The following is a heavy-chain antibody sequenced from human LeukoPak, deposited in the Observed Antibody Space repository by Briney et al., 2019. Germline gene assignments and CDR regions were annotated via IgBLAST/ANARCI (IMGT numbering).Heavy chain of an antibody. J-gene: IGHJ2*01. CDR1: GFTFDDYG. CDR2: INWNGDRI. CDR3: ASSYWYFDL. V-gene: IGHV3-20*04. Sequence: SGGSLRLSCAASGFTFDDYGMTWVRHGPGKGLEWVSGINWNGDRIIYADSVKGRFTVSRDNAKNSLYLQMNSLRAEDTAVYYCASSYWYFDLWGRGTLVTVSS.